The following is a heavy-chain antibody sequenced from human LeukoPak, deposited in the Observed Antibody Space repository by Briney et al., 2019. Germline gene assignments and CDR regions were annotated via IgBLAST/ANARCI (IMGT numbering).Heavy chain of an antibody. Sequence: ASVKVSCKASGYTFTSYGISWVRQAPGQGLEWMGWISAYNGNTNYAQKLQGRVTMTTDTSTSTAYMELRSLRSDDTAVYYCARDQYCSGGSCYSFPASFDYWGQGTLVTVSS. CDR1: GYTFTSYG. J-gene: IGHJ4*02. D-gene: IGHD2-15*01. CDR3: ARDQYCSGGSCYSFPASFDY. V-gene: IGHV1-18*01. CDR2: ISAYNGNT.